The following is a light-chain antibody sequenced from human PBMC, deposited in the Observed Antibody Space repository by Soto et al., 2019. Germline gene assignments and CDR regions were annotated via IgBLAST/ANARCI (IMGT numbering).Light chain of an antibody. V-gene: IGKV3D-15*01. CDR1: QGVTTN. CDR3: QQYNYLIT. Sequence: EIVMTQSPGTLSVSPGERATLSCRAGQGVTTNFAWYQQKSGQSPRLLIYDVSNRATGIPDRFSGSGSGTDFTLTISRMEPEDFAVYFCQQYNYLITFGQGTRLEIK. CDR2: DVS. J-gene: IGKJ5*01.